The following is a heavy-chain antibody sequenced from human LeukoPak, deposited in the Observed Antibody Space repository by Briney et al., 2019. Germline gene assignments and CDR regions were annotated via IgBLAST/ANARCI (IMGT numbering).Heavy chain of an antibody. J-gene: IGHJ3*02. V-gene: IGHV1-46*01. Sequence: VASVKVSCKASGYTFTSYYMHWVRQAPGQGLEWMGIINPSGGSTSYAQKFQGRVTMTRDTSTSTVYMELSSLRSEDTAVYYCARSTGVGATPDAFDIWGQGTMVTVSS. CDR2: INPSGGST. CDR1: GYTFTSYY. CDR3: ARSTGVGATPDAFDI. D-gene: IGHD1-26*01.